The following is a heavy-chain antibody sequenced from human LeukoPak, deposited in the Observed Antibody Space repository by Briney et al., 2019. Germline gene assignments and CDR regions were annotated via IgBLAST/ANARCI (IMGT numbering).Heavy chain of an antibody. D-gene: IGHD3-22*01. CDR2: INTDGSTT. CDR1: GFTFSSYW. CDR3: AKSSYYDSSGFYRENYFDY. V-gene: IGHV3-74*01. Sequence: GGSLRLSCVASGFTFSSYWMHWVRQAPGKGLVWVSRINTDGSTTSYADSVKGRFTISRDNAKNTLYLQMNSLRAEDTAVYYCAKSSYYDSSGFYRENYFDYWGQGTLVTVSS. J-gene: IGHJ4*02.